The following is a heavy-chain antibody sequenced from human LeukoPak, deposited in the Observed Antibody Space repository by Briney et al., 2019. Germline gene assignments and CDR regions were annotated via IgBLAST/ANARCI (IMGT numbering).Heavy chain of an antibody. V-gene: IGHV3-21*01. CDR1: GFTFSSYA. D-gene: IGHD2-2*01. J-gene: IGHJ6*02. CDR3: ARDLCDVVVPAAIRYYYYYGMDV. Sequence: GRSLRLSCAASGFTFSSYAMHWVRQAPGKGLEWVSSISSSSSYIYYADSVKGRFTISRDNAKNSLYLQMNSLRAEDTAVYYCARDLCDVVVPAAIRYYYYYGMDVWGQGTTVTVSS. CDR2: ISSSSSYI.